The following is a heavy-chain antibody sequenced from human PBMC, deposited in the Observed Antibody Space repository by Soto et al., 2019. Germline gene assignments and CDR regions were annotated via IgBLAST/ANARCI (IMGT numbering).Heavy chain of an antibody. D-gene: IGHD6-19*01. CDR2: ISAYNGNT. Sequence: ASVKVSCKASGYTFTIYGISWVRQDTGQGLEWMGWISAYNGNTNYAQKLQGRVTMTTDTSTSTAYMELRSLRSDDTAVYYCARVGAVAGSVTTINWFDPWGQGTLVTVSS. CDR1: GYTFTIYG. J-gene: IGHJ5*02. V-gene: IGHV1-18*01. CDR3: ARVGAVAGSVTTINWFDP.